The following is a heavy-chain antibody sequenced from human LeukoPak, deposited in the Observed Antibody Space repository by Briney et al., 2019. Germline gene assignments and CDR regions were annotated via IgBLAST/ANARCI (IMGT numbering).Heavy chain of an antibody. CDR3: ARDRVYYFDY. CDR1: GGSICSYY. CDR2: IYYSGST. D-gene: IGHD2-8*01. Sequence: TSETLSLTCTVSGGSICSYYWSWIRQPPGKGLEWIGYIYYSGSTNYNPSLKSRVTISVDTSKNQFSLKLSSVTAADTAVYYCARDRVYYFDYWGQGTLVTVSS. J-gene: IGHJ4*02. V-gene: IGHV4-59*01.